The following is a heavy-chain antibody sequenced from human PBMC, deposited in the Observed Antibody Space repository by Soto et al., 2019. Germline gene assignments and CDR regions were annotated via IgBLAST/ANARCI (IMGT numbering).Heavy chain of an antibody. CDR2: ILVAGST. CDR3: AKATATGGGAFHI. J-gene: IGHJ3*02. Sequence: GGSLRLSCAASGFTCSSYDMSWVRQAPGKGLEWVSTILVAGSTHYPDSVKGRFTISRDISKNTVFLQMNSLTAGDTAVYYCAKATATGGGAFHICGQGTVVTVSS. D-gene: IGHD2-8*02. V-gene: IGHV3-23*01. CDR1: GFTCSSYD.